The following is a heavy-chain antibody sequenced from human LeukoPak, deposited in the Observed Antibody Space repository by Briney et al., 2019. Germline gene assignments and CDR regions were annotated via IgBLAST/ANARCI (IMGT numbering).Heavy chain of an antibody. D-gene: IGHD3-22*01. J-gene: IGHJ5*02. CDR3: ARGGTPITMIVVESNWFDP. Sequence: SETLSLTCSVSGGSMNNYYWSWIRQPPGKGLEWIGNVYYSGSTDSNPSLKSRVTMSVDTSKNQFSMKLSSVTAADTAVYYCARGGTPITMIVVESNWFDPWGQGTRVTVSS. V-gene: IGHV4-59*01. CDR1: GGSMNNYY. CDR2: VYYSGST.